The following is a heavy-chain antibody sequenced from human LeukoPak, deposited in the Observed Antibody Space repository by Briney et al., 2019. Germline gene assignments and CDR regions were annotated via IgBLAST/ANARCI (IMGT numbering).Heavy chain of an antibody. CDR3: ARDVAGALDF. CDR2: IRGDAGDQ. J-gene: IGHJ4*02. D-gene: IGHD6-19*01. V-gene: IGHV3-7*01. Sequence: GGSLRLSCAATGVTFSRYWMAWVRQAPGKGLEWVANIRGDAGDQGYADSVKGRFTISRDNGKNSLYLQMNSLTDEDTAVYYCARDVAGALDFWGQGTLLIVSS. CDR1: GVTFSRYW.